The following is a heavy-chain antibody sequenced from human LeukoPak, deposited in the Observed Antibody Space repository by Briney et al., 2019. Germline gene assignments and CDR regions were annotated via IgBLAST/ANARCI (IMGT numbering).Heavy chain of an antibody. J-gene: IGHJ5*02. D-gene: IGHD3-22*01. CDR3: AKDTGYYYDSSNYWS. Sequence: GGSLRLSCAASGFTFSSYGMHWVRQAPGKGLEWVAFIRYDGSNKYYADSVKGRFTISRDNAKNSLYLQMNSLRAEDTALYYCAKDTGYYYDSSNYWSWGQGTLVTVSS. CDR2: IRYDGSNK. CDR1: GFTFSSYG. V-gene: IGHV3-30*02.